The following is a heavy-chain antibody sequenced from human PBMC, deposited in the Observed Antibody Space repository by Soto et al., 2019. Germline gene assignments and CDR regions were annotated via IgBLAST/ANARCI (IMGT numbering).Heavy chain of an antibody. D-gene: IGHD2-2*01. V-gene: IGHV4-30-2*01. CDR1: GGSISSGGYS. Sequence: SETLSLTCAVSGGSISSGGYSWSWIRQPPGKGLEWIGYIYHNGSTYYNPSLKSRVTISVDRSKNQFSLKLSSVTAADTAVYYCARVPDRWGQGTLVTVPQ. CDR2: IYHNGST. J-gene: IGHJ5*02. CDR3: ARVPDR.